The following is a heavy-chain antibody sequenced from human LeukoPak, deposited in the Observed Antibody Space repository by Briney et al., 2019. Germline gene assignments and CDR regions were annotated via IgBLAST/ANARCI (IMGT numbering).Heavy chain of an antibody. D-gene: IGHD1-26*01. CDR3: ARGSIVGPIYTFFEC. J-gene: IGHJ4*02. V-gene: IGHV3-9*01. CDR2: ISWNSGSV. CDR1: GFTFDDYG. Sequence: PGGSLRLSCEASGFTFDDYGMHWVRQGPGKGLEWVSGISWNSGSVGYADSVKGRFTISRDNAENSLYLQMNSLTAEDTALYYCARGSIVGPIYTFFECWGKGTQVTVSS.